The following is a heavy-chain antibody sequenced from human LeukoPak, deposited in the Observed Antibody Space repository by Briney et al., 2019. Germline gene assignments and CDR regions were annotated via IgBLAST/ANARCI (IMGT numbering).Heavy chain of an antibody. CDR1: GFTFSSYW. D-gene: IGHD3-22*01. V-gene: IGHV3-7*01. J-gene: IGHJ3*02. Sequence: GGSLRLSCAASGFTFSSYWMSWVRQAPGKGLEWVANIKQDGSEKYYVDSVKGRFTISRDNAKNSLYLQMNSLRAEDTAVYYCARGRYYYDNNDDAFDIWGQGTMVTVSS. CDR3: ARGRYYYDNNDDAFDI. CDR2: IKQDGSEK.